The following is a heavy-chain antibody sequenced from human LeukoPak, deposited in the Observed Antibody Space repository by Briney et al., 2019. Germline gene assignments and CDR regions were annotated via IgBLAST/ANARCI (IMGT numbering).Heavy chain of an antibody. D-gene: IGHD3-10*01. CDR1: GFPFSSYG. CDR3: ARDRRITMIRGAIDY. Sequence: GGSLRLSCAASGFPFSSYGMHWVRQAPGKGLEWVAVISHDGSNKYYADSVKGRFTISRDNSKNTLYLQMNSLRAEDTAVYYCARDRRITMIRGAIDYWGQGTLVTVSS. V-gene: IGHV3-30*03. CDR2: ISHDGSNK. J-gene: IGHJ4*02.